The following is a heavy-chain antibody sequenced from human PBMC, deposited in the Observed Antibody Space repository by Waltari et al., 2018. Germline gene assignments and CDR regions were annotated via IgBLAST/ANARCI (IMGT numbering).Heavy chain of an antibody. CDR3: ARDRGYCTNGVCYTSNWFDP. V-gene: IGHV4-61*02. J-gene: IGHJ5*02. D-gene: IGHD2-8*01. CDR1: GGSISSGSYY. Sequence: QVQLQESGPGLVKPSQTLSLTCTVSGGSISSGSYYWSWIRQPAGKGLEWIGRIYASGSTNYNPSLKSRVTISVDTSKNQFSLKLNSVTAADTAVYYCARDRGYCTNGVCYTSNWFDPWGQGTLVTVSS. CDR2: IYASGST.